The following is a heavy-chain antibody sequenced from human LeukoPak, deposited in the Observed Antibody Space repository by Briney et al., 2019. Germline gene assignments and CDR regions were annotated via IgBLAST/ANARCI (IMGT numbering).Heavy chain of an antibody. CDR3: AKTTTGYSSGRYPAWPIDY. CDR1: GFTFGDYL. CDR2: ISGGTT. V-gene: IGHV3-49*03. Sequence: PGGSLRLSCTASGFTFGDYLMSWFRQAPGKGLEWIGFISGGTTEYAASVKGRFTISRDDSTSIAYLQMDSLRAEDTAIYYCAKTTTGYSSGRYPAWPIDYWGQGTLVTVSS. D-gene: IGHD2-15*01. J-gene: IGHJ4*02.